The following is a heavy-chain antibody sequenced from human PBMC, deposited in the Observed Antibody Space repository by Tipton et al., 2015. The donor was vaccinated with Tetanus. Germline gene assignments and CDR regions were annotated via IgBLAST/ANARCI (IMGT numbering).Heavy chain of an antibody. Sequence: TLSLTCTVSGASINAGGYLWTWVRQQPGKGLEWIGNIYYTAHNSYNPSLDSRVSISVDTSKNQCSLRLTSVTAADTAAYFCARGPRVGTIVVPFAIWFDAWGQGTLVTVSS. CDR3: ARGPRVGTIVVPFAIWFDA. J-gene: IGHJ5*02. CDR1: GASINAGGYL. V-gene: IGHV4-31*03. D-gene: IGHD2-21*01. CDR2: IYYTAHN.